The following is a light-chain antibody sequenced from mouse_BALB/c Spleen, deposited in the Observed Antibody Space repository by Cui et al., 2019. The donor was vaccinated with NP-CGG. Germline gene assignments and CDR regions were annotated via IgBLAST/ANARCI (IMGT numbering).Light chain of an antibody. CDR2: GTN. Sequence: QAVVTPASALTTSPGETVTLTCRSSTGAVTTTNYANWVQEKPDHLFTGLIGGTNNRTPGVPARFSGSLIGDKAALTITGAQTEDEAIYFCALWYSSHWVFGGGTKLTVL. CDR1: TGAVTTTNY. J-gene: IGLJ1*01. CDR3: ALWYSSHWV. V-gene: IGLV1*01.